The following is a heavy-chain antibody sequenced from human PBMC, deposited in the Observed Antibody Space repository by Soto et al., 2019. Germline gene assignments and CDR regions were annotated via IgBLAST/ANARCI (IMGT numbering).Heavy chain of an antibody. J-gene: IGHJ4*02. CDR3: AKDRVGGTFYTPLAF. D-gene: IGHD1-7*01. CDR2: ITYDGSFQ. Sequence: QVQLVESGGGVVQPGGSLRLSCPASGFNFDNYGMHWVRQAPGKGLEWVAVITYDGSFQYYADSVKGRFTISRDNSKNTLSLLLNPLKPEDTAVYHCAKDRVGGTFYTPLAFWGQGTLVTVSS. CDR1: GFNFDNYG. V-gene: IGHV3-30*18.